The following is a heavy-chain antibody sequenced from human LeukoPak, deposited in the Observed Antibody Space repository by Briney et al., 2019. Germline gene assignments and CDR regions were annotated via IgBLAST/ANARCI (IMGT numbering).Heavy chain of an antibody. V-gene: IGHV3-23*01. Sequence: GGSLRLSCVASGFTFNSYVMSWVRQAPGKRLEWVSSIGVTGSVTYYADSVKGRFTISRDNSKNTLFVQMNGLRAEDTAVYYCTREDYSRSLDYWGQGTLITVSS. J-gene: IGHJ4*02. CDR2: IGVTGSVT. CDR1: GFTFNSYV. CDR3: TREDYSRSLDY. D-gene: IGHD4-11*01.